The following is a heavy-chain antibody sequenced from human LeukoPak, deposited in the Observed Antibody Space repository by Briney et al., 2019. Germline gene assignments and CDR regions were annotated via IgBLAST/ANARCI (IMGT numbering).Heavy chain of an antibody. CDR1: GFTFSSYW. Sequence: GGSLRLSCETSGFTFSSYWMTWVRQAPGKGLEWVANIKEDGGEAYYVGSVKGRFTVSRDNSKNTLYLQMNSLRAEDTAVYYCAIHNIPGGGIAVALDYWGQGTLVTVSS. CDR3: AIHNIPGGGIAVALDY. V-gene: IGHV3-7*03. J-gene: IGHJ4*02. D-gene: IGHD6-19*01. CDR2: IKEDGGEA.